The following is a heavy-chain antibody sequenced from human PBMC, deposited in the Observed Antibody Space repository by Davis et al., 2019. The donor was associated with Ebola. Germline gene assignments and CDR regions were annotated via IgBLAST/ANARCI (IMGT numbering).Heavy chain of an antibody. CDR1: GFTFSSYW. J-gene: IGHJ6*04. CDR2: IKQDGSEK. CDR3: AEIYWVRYGMDV. D-gene: IGHD2-8*02. V-gene: IGHV3-7*01. Sequence: GGSLRLSCAASGFTFSSYWMSWVRQAPGKGLEWVANIKQDGSEKYYVDSVKGRFTISRDNAKNSLSLQMNSLGAEDTAVYYCAEIYWVRYGMDVWGKGTTVTVSS.